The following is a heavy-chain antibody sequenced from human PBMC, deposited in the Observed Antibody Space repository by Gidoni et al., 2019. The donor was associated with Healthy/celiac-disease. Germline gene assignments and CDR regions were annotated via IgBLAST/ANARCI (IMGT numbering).Heavy chain of an antibody. V-gene: IGHV3-33*01. CDR3: ARDVGIAARYFQH. D-gene: IGHD6-6*01. Sequence: QVQLVESGGGVVQPGRSLRLSCAASGFTFSSYGMHWVRQAPGKGLEWVAVIWYDGSNKYYADSVKGRFTSSRDNSKNTLYLQMNSLRAEDTAVYYCARDVGIAARYFQHWGQGTLVTVSS. CDR2: IWYDGSNK. CDR1: GFTFSSYG. J-gene: IGHJ1*01.